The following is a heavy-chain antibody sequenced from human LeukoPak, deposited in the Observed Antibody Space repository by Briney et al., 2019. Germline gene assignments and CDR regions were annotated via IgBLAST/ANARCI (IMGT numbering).Heavy chain of an antibody. CDR1: GFTFSSYG. V-gene: IGHV3-30*18. D-gene: IGHD4-17*01. CDR3: AKTTEEGFDY. J-gene: IGHJ4*02. CDR2: ISYDGSNK. Sequence: PGVSLRLSCAASGFTFSSYGMHWVRQAPGKGLEWVAVISYDGSNKYYADSVKGRFTISRDNSKNTLYLQMNSLRAEDTAVYYCAKTTEEGFDYWGQGTLVTVSA.